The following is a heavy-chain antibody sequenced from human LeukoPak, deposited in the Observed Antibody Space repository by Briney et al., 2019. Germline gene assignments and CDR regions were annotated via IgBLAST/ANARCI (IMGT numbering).Heavy chain of an antibody. V-gene: IGHV1-18*01. J-gene: IGHJ4*02. CDR1: GYTFTSYG. CDR2: INAYNGDT. CDR3: ARDGSGVWFDY. D-gene: IGHD3-10*01. Sequence: ASVKVSCKASGYTFTSYGISWVRQAPGQGLEWMAWINAYNGDTNYAQKLQGRVALTTETSTSTAYMELRSLRSDDTAVYYCARDGSGVWFDYWGQGTLVTVSS.